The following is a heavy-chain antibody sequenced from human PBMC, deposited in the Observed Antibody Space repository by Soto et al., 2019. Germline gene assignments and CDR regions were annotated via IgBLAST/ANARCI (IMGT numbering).Heavy chain of an antibody. CDR3: AKRDYGSGRVDY. V-gene: IGHV3-23*01. D-gene: IGHD3-10*01. CDR2: ISGSGGST. CDR1: GFTFSSYA. Sequence: GGSLSLSCAASGFTFSSYAMSWVRQAPGKGLEWVSAISGSGGSTYYADSVKGRFTISRDNSKNTLYLQMNSLRAEDTAVYYCAKRDYGSGRVDYWGQGTLVTVSS. J-gene: IGHJ4*02.